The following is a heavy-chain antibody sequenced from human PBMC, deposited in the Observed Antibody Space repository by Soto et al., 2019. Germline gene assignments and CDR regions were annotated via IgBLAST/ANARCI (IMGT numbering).Heavy chain of an antibody. CDR2: LSYEGSNR. V-gene: IGHV3-30*18. D-gene: IGHD6-13*01. J-gene: IGHJ4*02. CDR1: GFTFSIYG. CDR3: AKGVGSSWYVVGDC. Sequence: QVQLVESGGGVVQPGRSLRLSCAASGFTFSIYGMHWVRQAPGKGLDWVAVLSYEGSNRFYADSVKGRFTISGDNSKNPLYLQMTSLRGDETAIYYCAKGVGSSWYVVGDCWGQGTVVTVSS.